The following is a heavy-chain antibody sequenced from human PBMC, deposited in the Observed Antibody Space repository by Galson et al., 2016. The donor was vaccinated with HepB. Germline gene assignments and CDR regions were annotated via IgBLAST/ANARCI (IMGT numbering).Heavy chain of an antibody. CDR1: GFTFSRYS. CDR2: INGDGSST. Sequence: SLRLSCAASGFTFSRYSMHWVRQAPGKRLVWVSRINGDGSSTSYADYVKGRFTISRDNAKNTLYLQMNSLRAEDTAVYFCARRDIPMANDYWGQGVLVTVSS. V-gene: IGHV3-74*01. D-gene: IGHD5-18*01. CDR3: ARRDIPMANDY. J-gene: IGHJ4*02.